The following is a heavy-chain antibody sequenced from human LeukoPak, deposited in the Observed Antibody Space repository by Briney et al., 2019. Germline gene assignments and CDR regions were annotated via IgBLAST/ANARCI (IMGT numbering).Heavy chain of an antibody. Sequence: SETLSLTCTVSGGSISSYYWSWIRRPPGKGLEWIGYIYYSGSTNYNPSLKSRVTISVDTSKNQFSLKLSSVTAADTAVYYCARSIAVAVFRTQGWFDPWGQGTLVTVSS. CDR3: ARSIAVAVFRTQGWFDP. CDR1: GGSISSYY. CDR2: IYYSGST. V-gene: IGHV4-59*01. J-gene: IGHJ5*02. D-gene: IGHD6-19*01.